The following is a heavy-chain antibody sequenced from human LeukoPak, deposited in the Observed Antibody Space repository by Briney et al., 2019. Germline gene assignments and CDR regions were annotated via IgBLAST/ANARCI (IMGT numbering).Heavy chain of an antibody. V-gene: IGHV3-21*01. D-gene: IGHD2-2*03. CDR1: GFTFSSYS. Sequence: GGSLRLSCAASGFTFSSYSMDWVRQAPGKGLEWVSSISSSSYIYYADSVKGRFTISRDNAKNSLYLQMNSQRAEDTAVYYCARDHDPYSPGWISDAFDIWGQGTMVTVSS. CDR2: ISSSSYI. CDR3: ARDHDPYSPGWISDAFDI. J-gene: IGHJ3*02.